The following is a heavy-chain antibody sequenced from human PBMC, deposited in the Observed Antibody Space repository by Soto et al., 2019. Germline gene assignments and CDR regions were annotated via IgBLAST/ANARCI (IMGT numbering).Heavy chain of an antibody. CDR1: GFTVSRSY. D-gene: IGHD2-15*01. Sequence: GGSLRLSCVVSGFTVSRSYVNWVRQAPGKGLEWVSVVYSGGDTYYADSVKDRFTISRDNSKNTLYLQMKSLRAEDTAVYYRARDPFGGASADDLFDSWGQGT. J-gene: IGHJ5*01. CDR3: ARDPFGGASADDLFDS. V-gene: IGHV3-66*01. CDR2: VYSGGDT.